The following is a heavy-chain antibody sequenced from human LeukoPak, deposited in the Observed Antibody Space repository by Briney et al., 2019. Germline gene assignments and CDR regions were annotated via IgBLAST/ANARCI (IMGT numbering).Heavy chain of an antibody. Sequence: PSETLSLTCTVSGGSISSSSYYWGWIRQPPGKGLEWIGSIYYSGSTNYNPSLKSRVTISVDTSKNQFSLKLSSVTAADTAVYYCARSGGAFDFDYWGQGTLVTVSS. CDR1: GGSISSSSYY. D-gene: IGHD2/OR15-2a*01. CDR3: ARSGGAFDFDY. V-gene: IGHV4-39*07. J-gene: IGHJ4*02. CDR2: IYYSGST.